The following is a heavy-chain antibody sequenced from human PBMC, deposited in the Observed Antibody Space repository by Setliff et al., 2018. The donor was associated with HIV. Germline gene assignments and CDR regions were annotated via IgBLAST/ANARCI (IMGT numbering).Heavy chain of an antibody. J-gene: IGHJ5*02. CDR1: GDAFTDYY. CDR3: ARAKATRQARPTNCFDP. D-gene: IGHD1-1*01. Sequence: GASVKVSCKASGDAFTDYYIHWVRQAPGQGLEWMGWINPNSGGTNYAQKFQGRVTMTRDTSISTAFMDLSRLRSDDTAVYYCARAKATRQARPTNCFDPWGQGTLVTVSS. V-gene: IGHV1-2*02. CDR2: INPNSGGT.